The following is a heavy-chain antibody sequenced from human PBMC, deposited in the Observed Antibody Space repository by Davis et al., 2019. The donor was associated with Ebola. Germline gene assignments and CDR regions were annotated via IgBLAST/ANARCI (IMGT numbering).Heavy chain of an antibody. CDR1: GFTFSSYG. CDR3: AFPYGANGGDAFDI. CDR2: ISGSGGST. J-gene: IGHJ3*02. V-gene: IGHV3-23*01. D-gene: IGHD4-23*01. Sequence: GESLKISCAASGFTFSSYGMHWVRQAPGKGLEWVSAISGSGGSTYYADSVKGRFTISRDNSKNTLYLQMNSLRAEDTAVYYCAFPYGANGGDAFDIWGQGTMVTVSS.